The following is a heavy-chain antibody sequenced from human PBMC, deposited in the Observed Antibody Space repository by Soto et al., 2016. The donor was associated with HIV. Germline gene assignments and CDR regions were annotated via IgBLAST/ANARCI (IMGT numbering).Heavy chain of an antibody. CDR3: ATARVASTRKTYGMDV. D-gene: IGHD5-12*01. CDR2: IIPIFGTA. CDR1: GGTFSSYA. V-gene: IGHV1-69*12. J-gene: IGHJ6*02. Sequence: QVQLVQSGAEVKKPGSSVKVSCKASGGTFSSYAISWVRQAPGQGLEWMGGIIPIFGTANYAQKLQGRVTITADEFTSTAYMELSSLRSDDTAVYYCATARVASTRKTYGMDVWGQGTTVTVSS.